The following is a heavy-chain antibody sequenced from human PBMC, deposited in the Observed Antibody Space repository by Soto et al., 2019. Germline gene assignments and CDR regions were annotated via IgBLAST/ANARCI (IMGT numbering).Heavy chain of an antibody. Sequence: QVQLVQSGAEVRKPGSSVRVSCRASGDRFSTYAINCVRQAPGQGLEWLGGIITFFGAAMYAQKFQDRVTITADEFTTTAYLELSSLRPEYTAVYYCARGGKERFRGPGMDVWGQGTTVTVSS. D-gene: IGHD1-1*01. CDR1: GDRFSTYA. J-gene: IGHJ6*02. V-gene: IGHV1-69*01. CDR3: ARGGKERFRGPGMDV. CDR2: IITFFGAA.